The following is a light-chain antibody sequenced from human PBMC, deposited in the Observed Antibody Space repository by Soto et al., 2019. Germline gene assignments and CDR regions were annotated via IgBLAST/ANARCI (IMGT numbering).Light chain of an antibody. CDR3: QQYGSSPWT. Sequence: EIVLTQSPGTLSLSPGERATLSCRASQSVTSNYLAWYQQKPGQAPRLLIYSTSNRATGIPDRFSGSGSGTDFTLTISRLEPEDVAVYYCQQYGSSPWTFGQGTNVDI. CDR2: STS. J-gene: IGKJ1*01. V-gene: IGKV3-20*01. CDR1: QSVTSNY.